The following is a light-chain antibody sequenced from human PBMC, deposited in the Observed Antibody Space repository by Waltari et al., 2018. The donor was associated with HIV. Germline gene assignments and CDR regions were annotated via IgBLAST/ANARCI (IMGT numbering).Light chain of an antibody. Sequence: QSALTQPASVSGSPGQSITISCTGTSSDVGSYYLVSWYQQHPGKAPKLMIYEFSKRPSGVSNRFSGSKSGNTASLTVSGRQAEDEADYYCCSYAGSSTFVVFGGGTKLTVL. V-gene: IGLV2-23*02. J-gene: IGLJ2*01. CDR3: CSYAGSSTFVV. CDR1: SSDVGSYYL. CDR2: EFS.